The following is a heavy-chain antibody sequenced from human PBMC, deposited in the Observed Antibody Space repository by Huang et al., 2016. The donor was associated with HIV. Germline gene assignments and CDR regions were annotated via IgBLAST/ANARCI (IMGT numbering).Heavy chain of an antibody. D-gene: IGHD3-22*01. Sequence: EVQLVESGGGLVQPGGSLKLSCAASGFTLSGSAMHWVRQASGGGRQWVGRIRRKINGDATVYSASVKGRFTISRDDSKNTAYLQMNSLKTEDTAVYYCSRHPFDYYDSTDTGALDIWGQGTMVTVSS. V-gene: IGHV3-73*02. CDR1: GFTLSGSA. CDR2: IRRKINGDAT. CDR3: SRHPFDYYDSTDTGALDI. J-gene: IGHJ3*02.